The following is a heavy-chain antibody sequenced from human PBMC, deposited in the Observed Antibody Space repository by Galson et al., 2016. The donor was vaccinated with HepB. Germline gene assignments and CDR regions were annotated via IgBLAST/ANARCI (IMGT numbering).Heavy chain of an antibody. CDR1: GLNVTSDY. D-gene: IGHD3-10*01. Sequence: SLRLSCAASGLNVTSDYMHWVRQAPGKWLEWISVIYSGGTTFYADSVKGRFTISRDISKNTIYLQMSSLRAEDTALYFCARGSYSRGHDWGQGTLVTLSS. CDR2: IYSGGTT. J-gene: IGHJ4*02. CDR3: ARGSYSRGHD. V-gene: IGHV3-53*01.